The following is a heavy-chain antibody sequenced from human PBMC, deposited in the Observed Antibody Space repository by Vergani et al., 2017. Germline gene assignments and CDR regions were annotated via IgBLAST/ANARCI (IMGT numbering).Heavy chain of an antibody. CDR1: GYTFTGYY. CDR2: INPNSGGT. D-gene: IGHD3-10*01. CDR3: ARDRGKMGSGSYAHYYYYYGMDV. V-gene: IGHV1-2*02. Sequence: QVQLVQSGAEVKKPGASVKVSCKASGYTFTGYYMHWVRQAPGQGLEWMGWINPNSGGTNYAQKFQGRVTMTRDTSISTAYMELSRLRSDDTAVYYCARDRGKMGSGSYAHYYYYYGMDVWGQGTTVTVSS. J-gene: IGHJ6*02.